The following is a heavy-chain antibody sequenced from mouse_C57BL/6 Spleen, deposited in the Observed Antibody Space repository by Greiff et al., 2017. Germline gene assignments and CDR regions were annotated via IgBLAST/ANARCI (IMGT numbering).Heavy chain of an antibody. V-gene: IGHV3-6*01. Sequence: EVKLMESGPGLVKPSQSLSLTCSVTGYSITSGYYWNWIRQFPGNKLEWMGYISYDGSNNYNPSLKNRISITRDTSKNQFFLKLNSVTTEDTATYYCARDGLLRYFDVWGTGTTVTVSS. CDR3: ARDGLLRYFDV. CDR2: ISYDGSN. D-gene: IGHD2-1*01. J-gene: IGHJ1*03. CDR1: GYSITSGYY.